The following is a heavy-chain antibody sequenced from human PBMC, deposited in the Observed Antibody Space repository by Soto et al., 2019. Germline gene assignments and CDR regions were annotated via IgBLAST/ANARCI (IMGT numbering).Heavy chain of an antibody. CDR3: ARAPVYNWNYLRFDP. CDR2: ISGSGSTM. CDR1: AFSFSDYY. J-gene: IGHJ5*02. V-gene: IGHV3-11*01. D-gene: IGHD1-7*01. Sequence: QGQLVESGGGLVKPGGPLRLPCAASAFSFSDYYMTWIRQAPGKGLEWVSYISGSGSTMYYADSVRGRFTISRDNAKNSLYLQMNSLRVEDTAVYYCARAPVYNWNYLRFDPWGQGTLVTVSS.